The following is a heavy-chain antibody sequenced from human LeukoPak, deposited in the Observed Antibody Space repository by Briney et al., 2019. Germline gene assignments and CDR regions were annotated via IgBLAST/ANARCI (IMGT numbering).Heavy chain of an antibody. CDR2: IIPIVGTA. CDR3: ARDHEVATIRYFDY. J-gene: IGHJ4*02. V-gene: IGHV1-69*01. CDR1: GGTFSRYA. D-gene: IGHD5-24*01. Sequence: GASVNVSCKASGGTFSRYAISWVRQAPGQGLEWMGGIIPIVGTATYAQKFQGRVTITADESTSPAYMELSRLRSEDTAFYYCARDHEVATIRYFDYWGQGTLVTVSS.